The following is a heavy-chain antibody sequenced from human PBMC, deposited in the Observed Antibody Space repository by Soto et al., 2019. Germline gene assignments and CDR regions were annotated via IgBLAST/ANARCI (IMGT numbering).Heavy chain of an antibody. CDR1: GGSFSGYY. CDR2: INHSGST. V-gene: IGHV4-34*01. D-gene: IGHD2-21*01. CDR3: ARNKIPGLFDY. J-gene: IGHJ4*02. Sequence: PSETLSLTCAVYGGSFSGYYWTWIRQPPGTGLEWIGEINHSGSTNYNPSLKSRVTISVDTSKNQFSLKLTSVTAADTAVYYCARNKIPGLFDYGGQGTLVTVPS.